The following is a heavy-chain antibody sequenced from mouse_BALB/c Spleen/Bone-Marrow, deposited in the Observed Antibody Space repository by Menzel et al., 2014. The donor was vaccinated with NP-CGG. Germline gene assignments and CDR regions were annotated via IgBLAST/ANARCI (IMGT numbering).Heavy chain of an antibody. V-gene: IGHV5-9-4*01. CDR3: GRAYGSSYAIDY. D-gene: IGHD1-1*01. J-gene: IGHJ4*01. CDR1: GFTFSSYA. Sequence: EVQLVESGGGLVKPGGSLQLSCAASGFTFSSYAMSWVRQLPETWLEWVADIRSGGNYTYYPDTVTGRFTISRDNAKNIQYLKMRSLRSDATDMYTCGRAYGSSYAIDYWGQGTSVTVSS. CDR2: IRSGGNYT.